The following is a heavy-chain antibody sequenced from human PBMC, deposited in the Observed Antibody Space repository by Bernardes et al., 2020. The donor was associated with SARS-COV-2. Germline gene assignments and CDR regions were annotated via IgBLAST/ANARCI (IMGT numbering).Heavy chain of an antibody. J-gene: IGHJ3*02. CDR1: GGSISSYY. D-gene: IGHD3-22*01. V-gene: IGHV4-59*08. CDR2: IYYSGST. Sequence: ETLSLTCTVSGGSISSYYWSWIRQPPGKGLEWIGYIYYSGSTNYNPSLKSRVTISVDTSKNQFSLKLSSVTAADTAVYYCARRVYYYDSSGYYLVGAFDIWGQGTMVTVSS. CDR3: ARRVYYYDSSGYYLVGAFDI.